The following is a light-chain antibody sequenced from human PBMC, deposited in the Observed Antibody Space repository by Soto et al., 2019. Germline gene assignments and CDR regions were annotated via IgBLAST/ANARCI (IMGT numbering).Light chain of an antibody. CDR3: QHCDYLPI. Sequence: DIPMTQSPSSLSASVGDRLTITCQASHDITSYLNWYQHKPGKAPKLLIYDASILEAGVPPRFSGSGSGTDFTPTISGLQPEDVATYYCQHCDYLPIFGPGTTVDFK. CDR1: HDITSY. CDR2: DAS. J-gene: IGKJ3*01. V-gene: IGKV1-33*01.